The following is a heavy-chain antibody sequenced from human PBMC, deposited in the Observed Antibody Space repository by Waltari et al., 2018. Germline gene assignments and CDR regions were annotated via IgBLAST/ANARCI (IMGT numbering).Heavy chain of an antibody. CDR3: ARKSHGMDV. Sequence: EVQLAQSGAEVKKPGESLKLSCKGSGYAFTDYWIGWVRQMPGKGLEWMGIIYPGDSDTRYSPSFQGQVTISADKSINIAYLQWGSLKASDTAIYYCARKSHGMDVWGQGTAVTVSS. CDR2: IYPGDSDT. V-gene: IGHV5-51*01. CDR1: GYAFTDYW. J-gene: IGHJ6*02.